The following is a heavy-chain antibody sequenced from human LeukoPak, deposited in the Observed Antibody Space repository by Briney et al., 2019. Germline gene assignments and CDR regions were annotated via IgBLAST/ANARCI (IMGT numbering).Heavy chain of an antibody. CDR3: AGGATPGVF. Sequence: PSETLSLTCGVYGGSFSGYYWTWIRQPPGKGLEWIGEINHSGSTNYIPSLKSRVTMSLDTSKNQFSLKLTSVTAADTALYYCAGGATPGVFWGQGNLVTVSS. D-gene: IGHD3-10*01. V-gene: IGHV4-34*01. J-gene: IGHJ4*02. CDR2: INHSGST. CDR1: GGSFSGYY.